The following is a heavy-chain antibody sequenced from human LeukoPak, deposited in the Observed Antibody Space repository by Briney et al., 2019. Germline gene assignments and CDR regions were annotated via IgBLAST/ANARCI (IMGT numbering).Heavy chain of an antibody. V-gene: IGHV3-53*01. D-gene: IGHD2-8*01. CDR3: ARSIVRGGDAFDI. CDR2: IYSGGST. CDR1: GFTVSSNY. Sequence: GGSLRLSCAASGFTVSSNYMSWVRQAPGKVLEWVSVIYSGGSTYYADSVKGRFTISRDNSKNTLYLQMNSLRAEDTAVYYCARSIVRGGDAFDIWGQGTMVTVSS. J-gene: IGHJ3*02.